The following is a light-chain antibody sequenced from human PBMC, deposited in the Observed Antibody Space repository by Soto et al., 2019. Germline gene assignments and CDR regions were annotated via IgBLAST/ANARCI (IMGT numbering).Light chain of an antibody. V-gene: IGKV3-20*01. CDR1: QSVASSN. CDR3: QQYNDWPLS. Sequence: IVLTQSPGTLSLSPGETATLSCRASQSVASSNLAWYQQRPGQAPRLLIYGASNRAAGIAEKFSGSGSGADFRLTISRLEPEDFAVYYCQQYNDWPLSFGGGTEVEIK. J-gene: IGKJ4*01. CDR2: GAS.